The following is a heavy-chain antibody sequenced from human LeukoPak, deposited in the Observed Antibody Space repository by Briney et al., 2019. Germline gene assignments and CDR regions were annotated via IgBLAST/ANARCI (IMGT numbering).Heavy chain of an antibody. D-gene: IGHD3-10*01. CDR2: IRSKTNSYAT. Sequence: GGSLRLPCAASAFTFSASTMHWVRQASGKGLEWVGRIRSKTNSYATAYAASVKGRFTISRDDSKNMAYLQMNSLKTEDTAVYYCTSPSTITMVRGVIIKDYWGQGTLVTVSS. J-gene: IGHJ4*02. V-gene: IGHV3-73*01. CDR1: AFTFSAST. CDR3: TSPSTITMVRGVIIKDY.